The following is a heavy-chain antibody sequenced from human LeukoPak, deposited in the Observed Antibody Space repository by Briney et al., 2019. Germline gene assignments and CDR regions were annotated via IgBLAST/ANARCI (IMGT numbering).Heavy chain of an antibody. J-gene: IGHJ5*02. D-gene: IGHD2-2*01. CDR3: ARDVSSTSSWWFDP. CDR1: GYTFTGYY. V-gene: IGHV1-46*01. Sequence: GASVKVSCKASGYTFTGYYMHWVRQAPGQGPEWMGVISPSGGSTTYAQKFQGRVTMTRDTSTSTDYMELSSLTYEDTAVYYCARDVSSTSSWWFDPWGQGTLVIVSS. CDR2: ISPSGGST.